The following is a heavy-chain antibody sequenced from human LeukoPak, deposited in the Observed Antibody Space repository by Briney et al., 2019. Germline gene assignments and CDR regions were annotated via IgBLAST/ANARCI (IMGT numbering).Heavy chain of an antibody. CDR1: GFTFSSYS. V-gene: IGHV3-21*01. CDR2: ITSSSSYI. J-gene: IGHJ4*02. Sequence: GGSLRLSCAASGFTFSSYSMNWVRQAPGKGLEWVSSITSSSSYIYYADSVKGRFTISRDNAKNSLYLHMNSLRAEDTAVYYCARHVVAVGFDYWGQGTLVTVSS. D-gene: IGHD3-22*01. CDR3: ARHVVAVGFDY.